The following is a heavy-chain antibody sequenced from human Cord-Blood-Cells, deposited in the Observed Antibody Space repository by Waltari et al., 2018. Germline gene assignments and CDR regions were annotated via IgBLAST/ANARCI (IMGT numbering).Heavy chain of an antibody. D-gene: IGHD2-8*02. CDR1: GGSFSGYY. CDR3: ARGCTGGVCFFDY. Sequence: QVQIQQWGAGLLKPSETLSLTCAVYGGSFSGYYWSWIRQPPGKGLEWIGEINHSGSTNYNPSLKSLVTISVDTSKNQFSLKLSSVTAADTAVYYCARGCTGGVCFFDYWGQGTLVTVSS. V-gene: IGHV4-34*01. CDR2: INHSGST. J-gene: IGHJ4*02.